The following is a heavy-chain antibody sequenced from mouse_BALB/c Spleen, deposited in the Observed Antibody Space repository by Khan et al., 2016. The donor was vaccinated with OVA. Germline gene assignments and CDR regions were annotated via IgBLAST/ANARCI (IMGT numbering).Heavy chain of an antibody. CDR1: GYTFTDYD. Sequence: QVQLKQSGPELVKPGASVKMSCKASGYTFTDYDIRWVKQRTGQGLEWIGEIYPGSGSTYYNEKFKGKATLTADKSSNTAYMQLSSLTSEDSAVYFCAKIFDGNSYAMDYWGQGTAVTVSS. J-gene: IGHJ4*01. D-gene: IGHD2-1*01. V-gene: IGHV1-77*01. CDR2: IYPGSGST. CDR3: AKIFDGNSYAMDY.